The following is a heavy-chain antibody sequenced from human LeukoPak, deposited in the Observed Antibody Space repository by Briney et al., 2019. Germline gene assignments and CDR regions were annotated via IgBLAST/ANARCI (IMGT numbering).Heavy chain of an antibody. CDR3: AGGRVWLAFDS. V-gene: IGHV4-59*01. CDR2: VYYSGST. Sequence: SETLSLTCTVSGGSLSNYYWTWLRQPAGKGLEWIAYVYYSGSTNYNPSLKSRVSISVDTSKYQFSLKLSSVTAADTAVYYCAGGRVWLAFDSWGQGTLLTVSS. CDR1: GGSLSNYY. D-gene: IGHD5-18*01. J-gene: IGHJ4*02.